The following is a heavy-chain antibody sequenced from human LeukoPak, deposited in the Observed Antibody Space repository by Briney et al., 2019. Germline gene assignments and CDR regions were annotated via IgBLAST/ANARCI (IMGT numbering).Heavy chain of an antibody. CDR2: VKQDGIEK. J-gene: IGHJ4*02. CDR1: GFTFSTYW. Sequence: GGSLRLSCAASGFTFSTYWMSWVRQAPGRGLEWVAHVKQDGIEKYYVDSVKGRFTISRDNAKNSLYLQMNSLKAEDTAVYHCARGVASPADYWGQGTLVTVSS. V-gene: IGHV3-7*01. D-gene: IGHD5-12*01. CDR3: ARGVASPADY.